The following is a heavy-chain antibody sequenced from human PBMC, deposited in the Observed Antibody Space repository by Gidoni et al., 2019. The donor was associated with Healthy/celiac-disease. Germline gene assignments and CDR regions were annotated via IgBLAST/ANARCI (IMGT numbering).Heavy chain of an antibody. CDR2: TNPNGGSR. Sequence: QVQPVQSGAVLKKSGASVLVSCTPSAYTFTSYYMHWVRQAPGQGLEWMGITNPNGGSRSYAQKCQGRVTMTKDTSTSTVYMELSSMRSENTAVYYCTMGDIVVVPAAMPGGYWGQGTLVDVSS. CDR3: TMGDIVVVPAAMPGGY. CDR1: AYTFTSYY. D-gene: IGHD2-2*01. J-gene: IGHJ4*02. V-gene: IGHV1-46*01.